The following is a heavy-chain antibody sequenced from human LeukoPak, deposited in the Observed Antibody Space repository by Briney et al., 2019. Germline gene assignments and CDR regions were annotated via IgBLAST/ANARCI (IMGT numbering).Heavy chain of an antibody. D-gene: IGHD4-17*01. CDR1: GFTFTNYA. J-gene: IGHJ5*02. CDR2: ISGGGGST. Sequence: GGPLRRSCAAPGFTFTNYAMSGVPQAPGKGLEWSPVISGGGGSTYYADSVKGRFTISRDSSKNTLYLQMNSLRAEDTAVYYCAKDYGYYDYGISVRGKNWFDPWGQGTLVTVSS. V-gene: IGHV3-23*01. CDR3: AKDYGYYDYGISVRGKNWFDP.